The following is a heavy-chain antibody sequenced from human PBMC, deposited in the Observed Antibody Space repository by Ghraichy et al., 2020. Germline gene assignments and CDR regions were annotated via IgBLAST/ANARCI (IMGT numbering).Heavy chain of an antibody. J-gene: IGHJ4*02. CDR1: GFIFNTYS. CDR3: ARNRDDTVERDF. V-gene: IGHV3-21*06. D-gene: IGHD1-1*01. CDR2: IAGSNGNT. Sequence: GGSLRLSCAASGFIFNTYSMNWVRQAPGKGLEWVSSIAGSNGNTWYADSVRGRFSISRDNPQNLLYLEMNSLRAEDTAIYYCARNRDDTVERDFWGQGTQVTVSS.